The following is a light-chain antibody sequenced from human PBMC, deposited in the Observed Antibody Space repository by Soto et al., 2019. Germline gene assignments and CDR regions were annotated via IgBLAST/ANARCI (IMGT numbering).Light chain of an antibody. CDR2: GAS. J-gene: IGKJ1*01. CDR1: QSVGSSY. V-gene: IGKV3-20*01. CDR3: QQYGSSPRT. Sequence: EIVLTQSPGTLSLSPGERATLSCRASQSVGSSYLAWYQQKPGQAPRLLIYGASSRATGIPDRFRGSGSGTDFTLTISRLETEDCAEYYCQQYGSSPRTFGQGTKVEIK.